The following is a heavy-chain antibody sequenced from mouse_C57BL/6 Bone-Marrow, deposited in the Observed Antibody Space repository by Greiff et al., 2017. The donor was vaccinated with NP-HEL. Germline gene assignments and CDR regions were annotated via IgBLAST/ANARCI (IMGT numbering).Heavy chain of an antibody. D-gene: IGHD5-5*01. J-gene: IGHJ4*01. CDR2: IDPETGGT. V-gene: IGHV1-15*01. CDR3: TGNPYLHY. Sequence: VQLQQSGAELVRPGASVTLSCKASGYTFTDYEMHWVKQTPVHGLEWIGAIDPETGGTAYNQKFKGKAILTADKSSSTAYMELRSLTSEDSAVYYCTGNPYLHYWGQGTSVTVSS. CDR1: GYTFTDYE.